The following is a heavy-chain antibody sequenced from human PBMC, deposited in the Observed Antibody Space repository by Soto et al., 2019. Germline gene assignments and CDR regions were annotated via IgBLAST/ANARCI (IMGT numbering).Heavy chain of an antibody. V-gene: IGHV4-59*01. CDR2: IYYSGST. Sequence: SETLSLTXTVSGGSISSYYWSWIRQPPGKGLEWIGYIYYSGSTNYNPSLKSRVTISVDTSKNQFSLKLSSVTAADTAVYYCARARDYFDYWGQGTLVTVSS. CDR3: ARARDYFDY. J-gene: IGHJ4*02. CDR1: GGSISSYY.